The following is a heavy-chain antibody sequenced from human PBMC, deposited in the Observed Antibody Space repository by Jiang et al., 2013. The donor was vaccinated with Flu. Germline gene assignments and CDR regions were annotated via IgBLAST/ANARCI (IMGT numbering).Heavy chain of an antibody. D-gene: IGHD6-19*01. CDR2: IYYSGST. V-gene: IGHV4-59*01. CDR3: ARAGWGIAVAGPNYYYYYGMDV. CDR1: GGSISSYY. J-gene: IGHJ6*02. Sequence: GLVKPSETLSLTCTVSGGSISSYYWSWIRQPPGKGLEWIGYIYYSGSTNYNPSLKSRVTISVDTSKNQFSLKLSSVTAADTAVYYCARAGWGIAVAGPNYYYYYGMDVWGQGTTVTVSS.